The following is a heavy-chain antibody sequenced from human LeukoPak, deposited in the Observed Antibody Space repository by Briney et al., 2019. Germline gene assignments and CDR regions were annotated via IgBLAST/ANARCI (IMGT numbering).Heavy chain of an antibody. Sequence: SVTVSCKASGGTFSSYAISWVRQAPGQGLEWMGRIIPILGIANYAQKFQGRVTITADKSTSTAYMELSSLRSEDTAVYYCASAYYDSSGYYRPDFDYWGQGTLVTVSS. CDR2: IIPILGIA. CDR1: GGTFSSYA. J-gene: IGHJ4*02. CDR3: ASAYYDSSGYYRPDFDY. D-gene: IGHD3-22*01. V-gene: IGHV1-69*04.